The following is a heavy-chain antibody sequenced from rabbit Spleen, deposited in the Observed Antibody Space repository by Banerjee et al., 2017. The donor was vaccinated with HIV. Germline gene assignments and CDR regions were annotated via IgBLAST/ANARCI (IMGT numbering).Heavy chain of an antibody. V-gene: IGHV1S7*01. D-gene: IGHD1-1*01. CDR1: GFDFSSYY. J-gene: IGHJ4*01. CDR2: IDPVFDAA. CDR3: VRGASVSGYYSL. Sequence: QLVESGGGLVQPGGSLKLSCKASGFDFSSYYMSWVRQAPGKGLEWIGYIDPVFDAAYYAPWVNGRFTISSHNAQNTLYLQLNSLTAADTATYFCVRGASVSGYYSLWGPGTLVTVS.